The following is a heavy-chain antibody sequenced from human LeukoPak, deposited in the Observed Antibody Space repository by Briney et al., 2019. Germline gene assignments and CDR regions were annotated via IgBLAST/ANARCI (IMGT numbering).Heavy chain of an antibody. Sequence: SSETLSLTCTVSGGSISSYYWGWIRQPPGKGLEWIGYIYYSGSTNYNPSLKGRVTISVDTSKNQFSLKLSSVTAADTAVYYCARGLGRNAYYYYGMDVWGQGTTVTVSS. J-gene: IGHJ6*02. V-gene: IGHV4-59*08. CDR3: ARGLGRNAYYYYGMDV. D-gene: IGHD2-8*01. CDR1: GGSISSYY. CDR2: IYYSGST.